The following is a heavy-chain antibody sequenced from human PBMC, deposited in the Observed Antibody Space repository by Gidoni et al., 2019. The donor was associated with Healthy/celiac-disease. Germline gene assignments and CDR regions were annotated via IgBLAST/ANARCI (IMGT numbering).Heavy chain of an antibody. CDR3: ARGGSSSSSEARN. Sequence: QVQLQQWGAGLLKPSETLSLPCAAYCGSFSGYYWSWIRQPPGQGLGWIGEINHSGSTNYNPSLKSRVTISVDTSKNQFSLRLSSVTAADTAVYYCARGGSSSSSEARNWGQGTLVTVSS. D-gene: IGHD6-6*01. J-gene: IGHJ4*02. CDR2: INHSGST. V-gene: IGHV4-34*01. CDR1: CGSFSGYY.